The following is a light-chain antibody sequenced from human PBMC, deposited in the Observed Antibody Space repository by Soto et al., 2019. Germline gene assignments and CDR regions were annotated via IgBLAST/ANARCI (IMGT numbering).Light chain of an antibody. CDR3: HQYGASPRT. CDR2: GTF. Sequence: EIVLTQSPGTLSLSPGERATLSCRASQGVDSRYLAWYQQKAGQAPRLLISGTFTRATGIPGRFSGSGSGTDFTLTISRLEPEDFGMYYCHQYGASPRTFGQGTKVEIK. J-gene: IGKJ1*01. V-gene: IGKV3-20*01. CDR1: QGVDSRY.